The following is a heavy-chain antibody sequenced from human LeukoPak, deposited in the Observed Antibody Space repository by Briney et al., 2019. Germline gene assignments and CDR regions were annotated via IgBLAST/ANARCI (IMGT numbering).Heavy chain of an antibody. D-gene: IGHD2-2*01. CDR3: ARDRYCSSTSCYLDAFDI. Sequence: PVASVKVSCKASGGTFSSYAISWVRQAPGQGLEWMGGIIPIFGTANYAQKFQGRVTITTDESTSTAYMELSSLRSGDTAVYYCARDRYCSSTSCYLDAFDIWGQGTTVTVSS. CDR2: IIPIFGTA. V-gene: IGHV1-69*05. J-gene: IGHJ3*02. CDR1: GGTFSSYA.